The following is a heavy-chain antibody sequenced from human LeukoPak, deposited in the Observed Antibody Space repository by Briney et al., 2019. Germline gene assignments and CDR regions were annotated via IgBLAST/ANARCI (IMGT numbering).Heavy chain of an antibody. J-gene: IGHJ6*03. CDR2: IIDSGDIT. CDR3: AKLGGQEVYNYYVGV. D-gene: IGHD3-16*01. CDR1: GFTFGSYA. Sequence: GGSLRISCEASGFTFGSYAMSWVRQAPGKGLEWVSGIIDSGDITYYANSVKGRFTISRDNSKNTLYLQMNSLRAEDTAVYYCAKLGGQEVYNYYVGVWGKGTTVAVSS. V-gene: IGHV3-23*01.